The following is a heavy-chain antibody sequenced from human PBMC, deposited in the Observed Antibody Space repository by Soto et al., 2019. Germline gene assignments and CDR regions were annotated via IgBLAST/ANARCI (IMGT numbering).Heavy chain of an antibody. V-gene: IGHV1-69*13. J-gene: IGHJ6*02. CDR1: GGTFSSYA. Sequence: GASVKVSCKASGGTFSSYAISWVRQAPGQGLEWMGGIIPIFGTANYAQKFQGRVTITADESTSTAYMELSSLRSEDTAVYDCARSPGAGLASYYYSGMEGRDQETT. CDR3: ARSPGAGLASYYYSGMEG. D-gene: IGHD1-26*01. CDR2: IIPIFGTA.